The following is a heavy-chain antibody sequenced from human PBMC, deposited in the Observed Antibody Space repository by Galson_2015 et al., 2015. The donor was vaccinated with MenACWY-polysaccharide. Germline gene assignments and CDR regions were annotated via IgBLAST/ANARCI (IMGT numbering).Heavy chain of an antibody. Sequence: SLRLSCAASGFTFSSDWMHWVRQAPGKGLVWISRINSDGTSKTYADSVKGRFTISRDNAKNTLYLQMNSLRAEDTAVYYCARDPLWVMTVGFDYWGQGPLVTVSS. CDR2: INSDGTSK. V-gene: IGHV3-74*01. J-gene: IGHJ4*02. D-gene: IGHD4/OR15-4a*01. CDR3: ARDPLWVMTVGFDY. CDR1: GFTFSSDW.